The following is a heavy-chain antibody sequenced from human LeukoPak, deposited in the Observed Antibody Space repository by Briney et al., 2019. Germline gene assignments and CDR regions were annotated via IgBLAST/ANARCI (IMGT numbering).Heavy chain of an antibody. CDR2: IIPIFGTA. V-gene: IGHV1-69*06. J-gene: IGHJ6*03. CDR1: GYTFTSYG. D-gene: IGHD6-6*01. CDR3: ARGAFIAARLVYYYYMDV. Sequence: SVKVSCKASGYTFTSYGISWVRQAPGQGLEWMGGIIPIFGTANYAQKFQGRVTITADKSTSTAYMELSRLRSDDTAVYYCARGAFIAARLVYYYYMDVWGKGTTVTVSS.